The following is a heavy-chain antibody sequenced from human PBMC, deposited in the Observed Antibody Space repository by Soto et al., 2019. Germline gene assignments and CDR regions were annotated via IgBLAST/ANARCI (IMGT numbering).Heavy chain of an antibody. V-gene: IGHV3-21*01. CDR1: PFNLGDFH. Sequence: GGSLRLSCATSPFNLGDFHLTWIRQSPGKGLEWVSSISSSSSYIYYADSVKGRFTISRDNAKNSLYLQMNSLRAEDTAVYYCARDQPGYSYGYGLGYWGQGTLVTVSS. CDR2: ISSSSSYI. D-gene: IGHD5-18*01. CDR3: ARDQPGYSYGYGLGY. J-gene: IGHJ4*02.